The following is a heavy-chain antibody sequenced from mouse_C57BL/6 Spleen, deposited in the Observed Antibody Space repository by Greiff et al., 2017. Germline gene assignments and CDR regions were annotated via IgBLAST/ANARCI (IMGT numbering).Heavy chain of an antibody. V-gene: IGHV5-9-1*02. CDR2: ISSGGDYI. Sequence: EVKLMESGEGLVKPGGSLKLSCAASGFTFSSYAMSWVRQTPEKRLEWVAYISSGGDYIYYADTVKGRFTISRDNARNTLYLQMSSLKSEDTAMYYCTRDPGNYWYFDVWGTGTTVTVSS. D-gene: IGHD2-1*01. J-gene: IGHJ1*03. CDR3: TRDPGNYWYFDV. CDR1: GFTFSSYA.